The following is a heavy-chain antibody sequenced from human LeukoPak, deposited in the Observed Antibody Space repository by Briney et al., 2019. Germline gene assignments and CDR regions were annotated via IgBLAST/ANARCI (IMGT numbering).Heavy chain of an antibody. CDR1: GFTFSSYA. CDR3: ARDYPYYYDSSGYYSFDY. J-gene: IGHJ4*02. V-gene: IGHV3-23*01. CDR2: ISGSGGST. Sequence: PGGSLRLSCAASGFTFSSYAMSWVRQAPGKGLEWVSGISGSGGSTYYADSVKGRFTISRDNSKNTLYLQMNSLRAEDTAVYYCARDYPYYYDSSGYYSFDYWGQGTLVTVSS. D-gene: IGHD3-22*01.